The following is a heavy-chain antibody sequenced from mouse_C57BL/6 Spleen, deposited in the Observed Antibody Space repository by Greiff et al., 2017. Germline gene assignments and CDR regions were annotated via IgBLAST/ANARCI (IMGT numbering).Heavy chain of an antibody. V-gene: IGHV14-2*01. CDR3: ASGRLRRGYAMDY. CDR1: GFNINDYY. D-gene: IGHD2-4*01. CDR2: IDPEDGET. Sequence: VQLQQSGAELVKPGASVKLSCTASGFNINDYYMHWVKQRTEQGLEWIGRIDPEDGETKYAPKFQGKATITADASSNTAYLQLSSLTSEDTAVYYCASGRLRRGYAMDYCGQGTSVTVSS. J-gene: IGHJ4*01.